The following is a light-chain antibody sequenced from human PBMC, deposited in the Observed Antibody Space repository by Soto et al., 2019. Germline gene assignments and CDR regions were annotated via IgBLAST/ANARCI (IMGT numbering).Light chain of an antibody. V-gene: IGKV3-11*01. Sequence: EIVLTPSPATLSLSTCDRANLSCRPSQNISVYLAWYRQKPGQAPRLLIYAASNRATGIPARFSGSGSGTDFTLTIRRLEPEDFAVYYCQQRHNWPPGINFGKGTRREIK. CDR1: QNISVY. CDR3: QQRHNWPPGIN. J-gene: IGKJ5*01. CDR2: AAS.